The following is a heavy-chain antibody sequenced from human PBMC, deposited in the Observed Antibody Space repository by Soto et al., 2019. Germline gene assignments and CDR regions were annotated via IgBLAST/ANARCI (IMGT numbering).Heavy chain of an antibody. CDR2: INSDGSST. CDR3: ARDRSYSLDV. V-gene: IGHV3-74*01. J-gene: IGHJ6*02. Sequence: EVPLVESGGCLLQPGGSLRLSCAVSGSTFSNDWMHWVRQAPGKGLVWVSHINSDGSSTNYADFVKGRFTIARDNAKNTVYLQMNSLRAEDTAVYYCARDRSYSLDVWGQGTTVTVSS. CDR1: GSTFSNDW.